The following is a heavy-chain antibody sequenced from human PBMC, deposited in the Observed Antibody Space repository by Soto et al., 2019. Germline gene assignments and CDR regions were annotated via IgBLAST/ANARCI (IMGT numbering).Heavy chain of an antibody. CDR2: IYYSGST. J-gene: IGHJ5*02. D-gene: IGHD3-22*01. CDR1: GGSISSYY. V-gene: IGHV4-59*01. Sequence: SETLSLTCTVSGGSISSYYWSWIRQPPGKGLEWIGYIYYSGSTNYNPSLKSRVTISVDTSKNQFSLKLSSVTAADTAVYYCARADSSGYYDWFDPWGQGTLVTVS. CDR3: ARADSSGYYDWFDP.